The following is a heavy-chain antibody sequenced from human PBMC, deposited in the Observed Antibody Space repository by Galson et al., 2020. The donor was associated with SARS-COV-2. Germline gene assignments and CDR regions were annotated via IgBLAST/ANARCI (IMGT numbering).Heavy chain of an antibody. D-gene: IGHD3-22*01. CDR3: ARDTYYYDSNDAFDI. Sequence: GGSLRLSCAASGFTFSSYSMNWVRQAPGKGLEWVSSISSSSSYIYYADSVKGRFTISRDNAKNSLYLQMNSLRAEDTAVYYCARDTYYYDSNDAFDIWGQGTMVTVSS. V-gene: IGHV3-21*01. J-gene: IGHJ3*02. CDR2: ISSSSSYI. CDR1: GFTFSSYS.